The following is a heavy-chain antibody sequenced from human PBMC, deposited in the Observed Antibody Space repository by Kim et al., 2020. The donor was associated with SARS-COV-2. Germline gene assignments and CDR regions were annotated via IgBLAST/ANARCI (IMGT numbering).Heavy chain of an antibody. J-gene: IGHJ6*03. Sequence: GGSLRLSCAASGFTFSSYSMNWVSQAPGKGLEWVSSISSSSSYIYYADSVKGRFTISRDNAKNSLYLQMNSLRAEDTAVYYCARDTPYYDILTGYYYPYYMDVWGKGTTVTVSS. V-gene: IGHV3-21*01. CDR1: GFTFSSYS. D-gene: IGHD3-9*01. CDR3: ARDTPYYDILTGYYYPYYMDV. CDR2: ISSSSSYI.